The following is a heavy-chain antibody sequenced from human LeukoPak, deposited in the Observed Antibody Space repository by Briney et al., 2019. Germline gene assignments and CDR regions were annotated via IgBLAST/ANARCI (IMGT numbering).Heavy chain of an antibody. J-gene: IGHJ5*02. CDR2: IYSRGST. Sequence: PSETLSLTCTVLGGSISSSSYDWGWIRQPPGKGLEWIGSIYSRGSTYYNPSLKSRVTLSVDTSKTQFSLKLSCGTAADTAVYFCARTSPHAVACKNYNAFHPWGQRTQLTVPS. CDR3: ARTSPHAVACKNYNAFHP. CDR1: GGSISSSSYD. V-gene: IGHV4-39*07. D-gene: IGHD6-19*01.